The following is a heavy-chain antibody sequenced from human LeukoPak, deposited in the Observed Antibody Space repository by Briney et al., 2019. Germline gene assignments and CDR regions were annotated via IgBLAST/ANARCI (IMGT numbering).Heavy chain of an antibody. CDR1: GYTFTSYG. V-gene: IGHV1-18*04. CDR3: ARGGRSNIVVVPAAHTYDY. CDR2: ISAYNGNT. D-gene: IGHD2-2*01. J-gene: IGHJ4*02. Sequence: ASVKVSCKASGYTFTSYGISWVRQAPGQGLEWMGWISAYNGNTNYVQKLQGRVTMTTDTSTSTAYMELRSLRSDDTAVYYCARGGRSNIVVVPAAHTYDYWGQGTLVTVSS.